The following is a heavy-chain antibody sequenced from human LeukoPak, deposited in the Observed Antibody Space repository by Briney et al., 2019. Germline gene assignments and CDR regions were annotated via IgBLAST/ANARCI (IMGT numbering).Heavy chain of an antibody. Sequence: GGSLRLSCAASGFTFSSYAMHWVRQAPGKGLEWVAVISYDGSNKYYADSVKGRFTISRDNSKNTLYLQMNSLRAEDTAVYYCARDPYCSSTSCYTRGPRWFDPWGQGTLVTVSS. V-gene: IGHV3-30-3*01. D-gene: IGHD2-2*02. CDR1: GFTFSSYA. CDR2: ISYDGSNK. CDR3: ARDPYCSSTSCYTRGPRWFDP. J-gene: IGHJ5*02.